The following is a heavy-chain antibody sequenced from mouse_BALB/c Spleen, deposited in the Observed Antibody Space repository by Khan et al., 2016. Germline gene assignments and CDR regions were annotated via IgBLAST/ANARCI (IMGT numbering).Heavy chain of an antibody. D-gene: IGHD3-1*01. Sequence: VELVESGPGLVAPSQSLSITCTISGFSLTSYGVHWVRQPPGKGLEWLVVIWSDGSTTYNSALKSRLSISKDNSKSQVFLKMNSLQTDDTAMYYCARHHSSGYYFDYWGQGTTLTVSS. CDR3: ARHHSSGYYFDY. V-gene: IGHV2-6-1*01. CDR1: GFSLTSYG. J-gene: IGHJ2*01. CDR2: IWSDGST.